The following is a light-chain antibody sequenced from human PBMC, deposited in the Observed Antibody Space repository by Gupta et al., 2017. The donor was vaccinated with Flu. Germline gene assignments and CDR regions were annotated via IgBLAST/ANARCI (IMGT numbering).Light chain of an antibody. CDR3: GTWDASLAGGV. CDR2: ENT. CDR1: RSNIGNDF. V-gene: IGLV1-51*01. J-gene: IGLJ2*01. Sequence: QSVLTQPPSVSAAPGQKVTISCSGSRSNIGNDFVSWYQQFPGTAPKLLIYENTKRPSGIPDRFSGSKSGTSATLGITGLQTGDEAEYFCGTWDASLAGGVFGGGTKLTVL.